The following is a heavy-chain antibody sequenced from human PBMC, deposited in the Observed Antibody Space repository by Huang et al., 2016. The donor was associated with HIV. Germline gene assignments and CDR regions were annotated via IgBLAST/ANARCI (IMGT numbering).Heavy chain of an antibody. Sequence: QVQLVQSGAEVMKPGASVKVSCKVSGYTLTDLSMHWVRQAPGKGLQCMGGFDPHDGETLYAQNFQGRLTMTEDTSTDTAYMELSSLRSEDAAVYYCATTMITIGGVTVDAFDIWGQGTMVTVSS. V-gene: IGHV1-24*01. CDR3: ATTMITIGGVTVDAFDI. D-gene: IGHD3-16*02. J-gene: IGHJ3*02. CDR2: FDPHDGET. CDR1: GYTLTDLS.